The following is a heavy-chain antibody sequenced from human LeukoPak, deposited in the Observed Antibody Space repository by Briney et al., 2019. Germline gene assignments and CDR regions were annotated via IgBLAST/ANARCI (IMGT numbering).Heavy chain of an antibody. CDR3: ARERVEETYYYYMDV. CDR1: GGSVSSYC. Sequence: SETLSLTCTVSGGSVSSYCWSWIRQPAGKGLEWIGRIYTSGSTNYNPSLKSRVTMSVDTSRNQFSLKLSSVTAADTAVYYCARERVEETYYYYMDVWGKGTTVTVSS. CDR2: IYTSGST. J-gene: IGHJ6*03. V-gene: IGHV4-4*07.